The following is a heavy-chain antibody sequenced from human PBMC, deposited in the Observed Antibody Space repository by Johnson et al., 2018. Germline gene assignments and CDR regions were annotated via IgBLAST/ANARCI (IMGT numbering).Heavy chain of an antibody. CDR3: ARIQYSGYDYAFDY. V-gene: IGHV4-59*01. Sequence: QVQLQESGPGLVKPSQTLSLTCTVSDGSISSYYWSWIRQPPGKGLEWIGYIYYSGSTNYNPSLKSRVTISVDTSKNQFSLKLSSVTAADTAVYYCARIQYSGYDYAFDYWGQGTLVTVSS. CDR1: DGSISSYY. D-gene: IGHD5-12*01. CDR2: IYYSGST. J-gene: IGHJ4*02.